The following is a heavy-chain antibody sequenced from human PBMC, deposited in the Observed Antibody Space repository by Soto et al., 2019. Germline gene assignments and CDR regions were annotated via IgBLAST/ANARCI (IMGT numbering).Heavy chain of an antibody. D-gene: IGHD3-3*01. J-gene: IGHJ4*02. V-gene: IGHV3-30-3*01. CDR1: GFTFGSYP. Sequence: PGGSLRLSCAASGFTFGSYPMHWVRQAPGKGLEWVAVISYDGSNKYYADSVKGRFTISRDNSKNTLYLQMNSLRTEDTAVYYCARGLRFLEWFLAYFDYWGQGTLVTVSS. CDR3: ARGLRFLEWFLAYFDY. CDR2: ISYDGSNK.